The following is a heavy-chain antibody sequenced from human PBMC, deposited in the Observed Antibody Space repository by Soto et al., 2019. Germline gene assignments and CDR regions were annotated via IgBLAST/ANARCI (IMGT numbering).Heavy chain of an antibody. J-gene: IGHJ5*02. CDR2: IIPILGIA. CDR3: ARGGEYSSSWINWFDP. CDR1: GGTFSSYT. V-gene: IGHV1-69*02. D-gene: IGHD6-13*01. Sequence: QVQLVQSGAEVQKPGSSVKVSCKASGGTFSSYTISWVRQAPGQGLEWMGRIIPILGIANYAQKFQGRVTITADKSTSTAYMELSSLRSEDTAVYYCARGGEYSSSWINWFDPWGQGTLVTVSS.